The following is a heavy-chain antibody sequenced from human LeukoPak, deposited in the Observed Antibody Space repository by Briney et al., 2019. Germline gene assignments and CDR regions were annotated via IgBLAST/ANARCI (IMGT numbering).Heavy chain of an antibody. J-gene: IGHJ4*02. CDR3: ARDLTGYSSGWYYFDY. CDR1: GGTFSSYA. Sequence: ASVKVSCKASGGTFSSYAISWVRQAPGQGLEWMGGIIPIFGTANYAQKSRGRVTITADKSTSTAYMELSSLRSEDTAVYYCARDLTGYSSGWYYFDYWGQGTLVTVSS. D-gene: IGHD6-19*01. V-gene: IGHV1-69*06. CDR2: IIPIFGTA.